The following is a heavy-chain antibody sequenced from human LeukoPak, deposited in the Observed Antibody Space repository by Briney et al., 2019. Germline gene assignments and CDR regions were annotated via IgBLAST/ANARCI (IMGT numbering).Heavy chain of an antibody. Sequence: GGSLKLSCATSGFIFSGSDIHWVRQASGRGLEWVGRIRTKLRNYATAYAASVKGRFTISRDDSGDTEYLQMNSLKTEDTAVYYCTTYISGHYWGQGTLVTVSS. J-gene: IGHJ4*02. V-gene: IGHV3-73*01. CDR3: TTYISGHY. D-gene: IGHD1-20*01. CDR2: IRTKLRNYAT. CDR1: GFIFSGSD.